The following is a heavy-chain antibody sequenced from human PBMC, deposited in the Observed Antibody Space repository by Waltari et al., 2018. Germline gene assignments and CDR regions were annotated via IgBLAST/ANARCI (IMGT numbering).Heavy chain of an antibody. CDR3: ARHVRGSGSYYNFRGMDV. CDR1: GYSISSGYY. V-gene: IGHV4-38-2*01. D-gene: IGHD3-10*01. Sequence: QVQLQESGPGLVKPSETLSLTCAVSGYSISSGYYWGWIRQPPGKGLEWIGSIYHSGSTYYNPSLKSRVTISVDTSKNQFSLKLSSVTAADTAVYYCARHVRGSGSYYNFRGMDVWGQGTTVTVSS. J-gene: IGHJ6*02. CDR2: IYHSGST.